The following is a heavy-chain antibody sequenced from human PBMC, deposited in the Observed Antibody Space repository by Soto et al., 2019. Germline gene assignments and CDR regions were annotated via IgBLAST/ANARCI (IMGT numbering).Heavy chain of an antibody. D-gene: IGHD3-9*01. CDR2: INDRGSI. V-gene: IGHV4-34*01. CDR1: GGSFSGYY. Sequence: QVQLQQWGAGPWRPLETLSLTCGVSGGSFSGYYWAWIRQSPGKGLEWFGEINDRGSINYNPSLKSRFSISVDTSKNHYSLNLRSVTAADTAVYYCARESHDILTGPPWVWYFDLWGSGTLVTVSS. CDR3: ARESHDILTGPPWVWYFDL. J-gene: IGHJ2*01.